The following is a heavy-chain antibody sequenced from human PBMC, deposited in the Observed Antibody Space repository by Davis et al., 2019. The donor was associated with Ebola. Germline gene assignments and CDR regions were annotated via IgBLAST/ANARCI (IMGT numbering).Heavy chain of an antibody. Sequence: PGGSLRLSCAASGFSFSGSAMSWVRQSPGKGLEWVSSISGSGHSTYDADSVRGRFTISRDNGNNMLYLQMNSLRAEDAAVYYCAKEVPPNYSVLGWDMDVWGKGTTVTVSS. CDR2: ISGSGHST. V-gene: IGHV3-23*01. J-gene: IGHJ6*03. CDR3: AKEVPPNYSVLGWDMDV. CDR1: GFSFSGSA. D-gene: IGHD3-10*02.